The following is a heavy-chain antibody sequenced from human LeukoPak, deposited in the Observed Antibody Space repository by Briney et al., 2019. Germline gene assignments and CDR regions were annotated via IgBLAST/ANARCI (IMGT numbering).Heavy chain of an antibody. V-gene: IGHV1-46*01. CDR1: GYTFTSYA. D-gene: IGHD3-3*01. J-gene: IGHJ3*02. CDR3: ATDLRRWIFAAFDI. Sequence: ASVKVSCKASGYTFTSYAMYWVRQAPGQGLEWMGLIHPSGGSTDYAQKFQGRVTMTGDTSTTTVYMELSSLRSEDTAVYYCATDLRRWIFAAFDIWGQGTMVTVSS. CDR2: IHPSGGST.